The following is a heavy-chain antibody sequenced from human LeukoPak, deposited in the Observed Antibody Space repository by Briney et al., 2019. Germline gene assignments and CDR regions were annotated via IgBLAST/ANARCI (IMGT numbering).Heavy chain of an antibody. CDR1: GYTFTGYY. J-gene: IGHJ5*02. V-gene: IGHV1-2*02. D-gene: IGHD6-13*01. CDR2: INPNSGGT. CDR3: ARNSIAAAGTVNWFDP. Sequence: ASVKVSCKASGYTFTGYYMHWVRQAPGQGLEWMGWINPNSGGTNYAQKFQGRVTMTRDTSISTAYMELSRLRSDDTAVYYCARNSIAAAGTVNWFDPWGQGTLVTVSS.